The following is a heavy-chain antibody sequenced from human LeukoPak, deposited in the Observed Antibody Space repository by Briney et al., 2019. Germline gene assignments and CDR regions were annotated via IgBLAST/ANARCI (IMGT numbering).Heavy chain of an antibody. J-gene: IGHJ4*02. CDR3: ARGRIAVYDY. CDR1: GGSFSGYY. Sequence: SETLSLTCAVYGGSFSGYYWSWIRQPPGKGLEWIGEINHSGSTNYNPSLKSRVTISVDTSKNQFSLKLSSVTAADTAVYYCARGRIAVYDYWGQGTLVTVSS. V-gene: IGHV4-34*01. D-gene: IGHD6-19*01. CDR2: INHSGST.